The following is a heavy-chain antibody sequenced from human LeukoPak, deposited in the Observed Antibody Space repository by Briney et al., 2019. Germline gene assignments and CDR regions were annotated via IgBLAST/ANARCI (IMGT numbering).Heavy chain of an antibody. CDR2: ISGSGGST. CDR3: AKDQIAAAGPDPGAFDI. V-gene: IGHV3-23*01. J-gene: IGHJ3*02. CDR1: GFTFSSYA. Sequence: GGSLRLSCAASGFTFSSYAMSWVRQAPGKGLEWVSAISGSGGSTYYADSVKGRFTISRDNSKNTLYLQMNSLRAEDTAVYYCAKDQIAAAGPDPGAFDIWGQGTMVTVSS. D-gene: IGHD6-13*01.